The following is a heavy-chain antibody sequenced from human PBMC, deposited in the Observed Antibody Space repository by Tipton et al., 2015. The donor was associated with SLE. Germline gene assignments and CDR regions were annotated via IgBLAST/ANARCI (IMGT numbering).Heavy chain of an antibody. CDR2: LSSDGTTT. J-gene: IGHJ4*02. D-gene: IGHD2-15*01. CDR1: GFTFSNYA. CDR3: AKSQGLTLLRGEDIDY. Sequence: SLRLSCAASGFTFSNYAMHWVRQAPGKGLEWVAVLSSDGTTTYYADSVKGRFTISSDSSKNTLYLQMNSLRPEDAAVYYCAKSQGLTLLRGEDIDYWGQGTQATVSS. V-gene: IGHV3-30-3*02.